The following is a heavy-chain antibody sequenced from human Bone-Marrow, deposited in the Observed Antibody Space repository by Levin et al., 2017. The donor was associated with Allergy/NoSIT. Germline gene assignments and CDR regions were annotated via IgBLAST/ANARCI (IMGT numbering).Heavy chain of an antibody. CDR2: ISAYNGNT. J-gene: IGHJ4*02. V-gene: IGHV1-18*01. CDR1: GYTFTSYG. Sequence: ASVKVSCKASGYTFTSYGISWVRQAPGQGLEWMGWISAYNGNTNYAQKLQGRVTMTTDTSTSTAYMELRSLRSDDTAVYYCARVRMVQGVMRHWDYWGQGTLVTVSS. D-gene: IGHD3-10*01. CDR3: ARVRMVQGVMRHWDY.